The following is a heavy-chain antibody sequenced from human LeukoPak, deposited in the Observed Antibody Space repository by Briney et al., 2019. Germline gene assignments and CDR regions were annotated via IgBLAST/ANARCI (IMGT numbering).Heavy chain of an antibody. CDR3: AKDIWDYYDSSGYRGRGAFDI. D-gene: IGHD3-22*01. Sequence: GGSLRLSCAASGFTLSSYAMSWVRQAPGKGLEWVSAISDSGNTYHADSVKGRFTISRDSSKNTLFLQMNRLRPEDAAVYYCAKDIWDYYDSSGYRGRGAFDIWGQGTMVTVSS. J-gene: IGHJ3*02. CDR2: ISDSGNT. CDR1: GFTLSSYA. V-gene: IGHV3-23*01.